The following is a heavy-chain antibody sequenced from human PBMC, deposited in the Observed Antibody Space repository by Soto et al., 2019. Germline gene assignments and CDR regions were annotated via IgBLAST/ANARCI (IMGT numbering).Heavy chain of an antibody. V-gene: IGHV1-69*13. CDR3: ARATYYYDSSGYYPRYYYYYYGMDV. CDR2: IIPIFGTA. CDR1: GGTFSSYA. Sequence: SVKVSCKASGGTFSSYAISWVRQAPGQGLEWMGGIIPIFGTANYAQKFQGRVTITADESTSTAYMELSSLRSEDTAVYYCARATYYYDSSGYYPRYYYYYYGMDVWGQGTTVTVSS. D-gene: IGHD3-22*01. J-gene: IGHJ6*02.